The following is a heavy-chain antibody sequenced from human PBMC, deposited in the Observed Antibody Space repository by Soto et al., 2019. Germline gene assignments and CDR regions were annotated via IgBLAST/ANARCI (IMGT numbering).Heavy chain of an antibody. CDR1: GGTFSRYT. Sequence: QVQLVQSGAEVKKPGSSVKVSCKASGGTFSRYTMTWVRQAPGHGLEWMGRIIPLFGITTYAQKFQGRVTITADESTSTAYMELSSLRSEDTAVYYCAREDRDRETGLVPAAIDGMDVWGQGTTFTVSS. CDR3: AREDRDRETGLVPAAIDGMDV. CDR2: IIPLFGIT. J-gene: IGHJ6*02. D-gene: IGHD2-2*01. V-gene: IGHV1-69*08.